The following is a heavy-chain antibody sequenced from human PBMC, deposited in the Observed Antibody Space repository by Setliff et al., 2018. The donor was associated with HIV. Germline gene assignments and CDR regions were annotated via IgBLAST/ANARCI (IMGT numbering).Heavy chain of an antibody. CDR2: ITSTGSTI. J-gene: IGHJ4*02. Sequence: GGSVRLSCAASGFSFSDCSMNWVRQAPVKGLEWISYITSTGSTIFYADSVKGRFTISRDNDKNSGHLQMNSLRADEKAVYYCARDEDGYNHFDFWGQGTLVTVSS. D-gene: IGHD5-18*01. CDR3: ARDEDGYNHFDF. CDR1: GFSFSDCS. V-gene: IGHV3-48*01.